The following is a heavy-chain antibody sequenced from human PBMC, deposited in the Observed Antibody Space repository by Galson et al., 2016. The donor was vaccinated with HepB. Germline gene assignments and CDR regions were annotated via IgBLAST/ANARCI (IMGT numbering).Heavy chain of an antibody. J-gene: IGHJ4*02. CDR2: ISYDGSHK. V-gene: IGHV3-30*04. D-gene: IGHD3-22*01. Sequence: SLRLSCAASGFTFSTYAIHWVRQAPGKGLEWVAVISYDGSHKYYADSVKGRFTIFRDNSKDTLYLQMNSLRAEDTAVYYCARDGDVPSDYYDSSGRGYFDYWGQGTLVTVSS. CDR1: GFTFSTYA. CDR3: ARDGDVPSDYYDSSGRGYFDY.